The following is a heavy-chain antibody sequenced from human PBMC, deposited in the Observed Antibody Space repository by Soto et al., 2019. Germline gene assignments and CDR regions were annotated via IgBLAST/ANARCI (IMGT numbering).Heavy chain of an antibody. D-gene: IGHD5-12*01. Sequence: QVQLVQSGAEVKKPGSSVKVSCKASGGTFSSYAISWVRQAXXXXXXXMGGIIPIFGTANYAQKFQGRVTITADESTSTAYMELSSLRSEDTAVYYCARDNDEWLRFSPLRFWGQGTLVTVSS. CDR2: IIPIFGTA. CDR3: ARDNDEWLRFSPLRF. V-gene: IGHV1-69*01. J-gene: IGHJ4*02. CDR1: GGTFSSYA.